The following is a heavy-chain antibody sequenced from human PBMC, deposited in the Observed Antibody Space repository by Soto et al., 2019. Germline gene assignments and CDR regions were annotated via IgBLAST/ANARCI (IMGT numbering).Heavy chain of an antibody. CDR2: ISSSGSTI. CDR3: AREATMVRGVIASDY. V-gene: IGHV3-11*01. Sequence: GGSLRLSCAASGFTFSSYGMSWIRQAPGKGLEWVSYISSSGSTIYYADSVKGRFTISRDNAKNSLYLQMNSLRAEDTAVYYCAREATMVRGVIASDYWGQGTLVTVSS. D-gene: IGHD3-10*01. CDR1: GFTFSSYG. J-gene: IGHJ4*02.